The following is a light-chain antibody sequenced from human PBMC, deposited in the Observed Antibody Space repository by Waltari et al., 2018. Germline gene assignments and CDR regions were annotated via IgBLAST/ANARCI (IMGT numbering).Light chain of an antibody. CDR3: MQALQTPYT. CDR1: QSLLHGDGHTF. V-gene: IGKV2-28*01. CDR2: WGS. Sequence: DIVMTQSPLSLTVTPGEPASIPCRSSQSLLHGDGHTFFDWYLQRPGQSPQLLIYWGSNRASGVPDRFSGSESGTDFTLKISSVEAEDVGTYYCMQALQTPYTFGQGTKLDIK. J-gene: IGKJ2*01.